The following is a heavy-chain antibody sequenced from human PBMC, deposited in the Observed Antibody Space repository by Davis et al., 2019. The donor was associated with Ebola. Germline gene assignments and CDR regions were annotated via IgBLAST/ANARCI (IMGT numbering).Heavy chain of an antibody. Sequence: PSETLSLTCTVSGGSISSYYWSWIRQPPGKGLEWFGYIYYSGSTNYNPSLKSRVTISVDTSKNQFALKLRPLTAADTAVYYWARRYCSSTNCPYYYYYGMDVWGQGTTVTVSS. CDR2: IYYSGST. J-gene: IGHJ6*02. CDR1: GGSISSYY. D-gene: IGHD2-2*01. CDR3: ARRYCSSTNCPYYYYYGMDV. V-gene: IGHV4-59*01.